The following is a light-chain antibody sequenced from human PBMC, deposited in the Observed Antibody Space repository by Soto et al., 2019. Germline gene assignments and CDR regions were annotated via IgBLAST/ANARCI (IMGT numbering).Light chain of an antibody. Sequence: EIVMTQSPATLSVSPGETATLSCRASQRVGINLAWYQQKPGQAPRLLIYSASTRATGIPARFSGSGSGTDFTLTISSLEPEDFAVYFCQQRSSWPLTFGGGTKVDIK. V-gene: IGKV3-11*01. CDR3: QQRSSWPLT. J-gene: IGKJ4*02. CDR2: SAS. CDR1: QRVGIN.